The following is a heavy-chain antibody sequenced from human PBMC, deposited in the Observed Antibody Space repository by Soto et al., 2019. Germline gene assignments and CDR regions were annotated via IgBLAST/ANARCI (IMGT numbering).Heavy chain of an antibody. CDR3: ARGDPPYGDYAHSYFDY. CDR1: GGSISSGDYY. CDR2: IYYSGST. Sequence: PSETLSLTCTVSGGSISSGDYYWSWIRQPPGKGLEWIGYIYYSGSTYYNPSLKSRVTISVDTSKNQFSLKLSSVTAADTAVYYCARGDPPYGDYAHSYFDYWGQGTLVTVSS. D-gene: IGHD4-17*01. V-gene: IGHV4-30-4*01. J-gene: IGHJ4*02.